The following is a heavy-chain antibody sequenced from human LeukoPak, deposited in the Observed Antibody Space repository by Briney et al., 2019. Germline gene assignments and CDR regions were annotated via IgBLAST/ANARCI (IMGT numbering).Heavy chain of an antibody. J-gene: IGHJ4*02. CDR3: ARDLQQLAPDFGY. V-gene: IGHV1-46*01. D-gene: IGHD6-13*01. CDR1: GYTFTRYF. Sequence: GASVKVSCKASGYTFTRYFMHWVRQAPGQGLEWMGIINPSGGSTSYAQKFQDRVTMTRDASTSTVYMELSSLGSEDTAVYYCARDLQQLAPDFGYWGQGTLVTVSS. CDR2: INPSGGST.